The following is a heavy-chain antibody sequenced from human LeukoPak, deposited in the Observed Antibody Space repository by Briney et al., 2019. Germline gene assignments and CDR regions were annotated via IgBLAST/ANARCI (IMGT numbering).Heavy chain of an antibody. Sequence: PSETLSLTCTVSGGSISSSSYYWGWIRQPPGKGREWIGSIYYSGSTYYNPSLKSRVTISVDTSKNQFSLKLSSVTAADTAVYYCARQYGDPHYFDYWGQGTLVTVSS. CDR1: GGSISSSSYY. CDR2: IYYSGST. D-gene: IGHD4-17*01. J-gene: IGHJ4*02. V-gene: IGHV4-39*01. CDR3: ARQYGDPHYFDY.